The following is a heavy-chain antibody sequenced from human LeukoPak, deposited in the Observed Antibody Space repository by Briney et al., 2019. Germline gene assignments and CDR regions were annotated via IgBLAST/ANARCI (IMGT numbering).Heavy chain of an antibody. J-gene: IGHJ4*02. V-gene: IGHV3-30*18. CDR2: VSYDGSNK. CDR1: GFTFSSYW. CDR3: AKSCLDTYFDTLTGSDY. D-gene: IGHD3-9*01. Sequence: GGSLRLSCAASGFTFSSYWMHWVRQAPGKGLEWVAIVSYDGSNKYYADSVKGRFTISRDNSKNTLYLQMNSLRAEDTAVYYCAKSCLDTYFDTLTGSDYWGQGTLVTVSS.